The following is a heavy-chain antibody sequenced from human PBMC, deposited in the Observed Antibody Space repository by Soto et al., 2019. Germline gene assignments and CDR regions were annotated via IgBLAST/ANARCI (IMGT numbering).Heavy chain of an antibody. CDR1: GYTFTSYD. D-gene: IGHD6-19*01. CDR3: AREVGLYSSGWYFDY. J-gene: IGHJ4*02. V-gene: IGHV1-8*01. Sequence: GASVKVSCKASGYTFTSYDINWVRQATGQGLERMGWMNPNSGNTGYAQKFQGRVTMTRNTSISTAYMELSSLRSEDTAVYYCAREVGLYSSGWYFDYWGQGTLVTVSS. CDR2: MNPNSGNT.